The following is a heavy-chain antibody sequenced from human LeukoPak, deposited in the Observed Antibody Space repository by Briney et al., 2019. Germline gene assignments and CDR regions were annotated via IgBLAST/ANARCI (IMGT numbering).Heavy chain of an antibody. CDR3: ARSSDYDVWGDLEVAYGMDV. CDR1: GGSISSGGYY. Sequence: PSQTLSLTCTVSGGSISSGGYYWSWLRQPPGKGVEWIGYIYYSGSTYYNPSLKSRVTISVDTSKNQFSLKLSSVTAADTAVYCCARSSDYDVWGDLEVAYGMDVWGQGTTVTVS. CDR2: IYYSGST. J-gene: IGHJ6*02. D-gene: IGHD3-3*01. V-gene: IGHV4-31*03.